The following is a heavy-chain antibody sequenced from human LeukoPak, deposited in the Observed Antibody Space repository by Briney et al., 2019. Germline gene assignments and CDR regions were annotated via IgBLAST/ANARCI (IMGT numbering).Heavy chain of an antibody. V-gene: IGHV1-69*06. CDR1: GGTFSSYA. J-gene: IGHJ4*02. CDR3: ARVWFYYGSGSRGAYYFDY. CDR2: IIPIFGTA. Sequence: ASVKVSCKASGGTFSSYAISWVRQAPGQGLECMGGIIPIFGTANYAQKFQGRVTITADKSTSTAYMELSSLRSEDTAVYYCARVWFYYGSGSRGAYYFDYWGQGTLVTVSS. D-gene: IGHD3-10*01.